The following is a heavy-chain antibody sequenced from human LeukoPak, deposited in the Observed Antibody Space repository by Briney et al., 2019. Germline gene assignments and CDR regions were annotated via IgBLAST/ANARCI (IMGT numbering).Heavy chain of an antibody. J-gene: IGHJ1*01. CDR2: INPKSGGT. CDR1: GYTFTGYY. V-gene: IGHV1-2*02. Sequence: ASVKVSCKASGYTFTGYYMDWVRQAPGQGLEWMGWINPKSGGTSYAQKFQGRVTMTRDTSISTAYMELSRLRSDDTAVYYCARPRYSSGWEYFQHWGQGTLVTVSS. D-gene: IGHD6-19*01. CDR3: ARPRYSSGWEYFQH.